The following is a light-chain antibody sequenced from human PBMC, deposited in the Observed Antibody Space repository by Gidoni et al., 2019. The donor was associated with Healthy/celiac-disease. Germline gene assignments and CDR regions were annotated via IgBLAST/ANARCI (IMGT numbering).Light chain of an antibody. CDR2: AAS. Sequence: DIQMTQSPSSLSASVGYRVTITCRASQSISSYLNWYQQKPGKAPKLLIDAASSFQSGVPSRFSGGGAGTDFTLTISSLQAEDFATYYCQQSYSTPRTFGQGTKVEIK. CDR3: QQSYSTPRT. CDR1: QSISSY. J-gene: IGKJ1*01. V-gene: IGKV1-39*01.